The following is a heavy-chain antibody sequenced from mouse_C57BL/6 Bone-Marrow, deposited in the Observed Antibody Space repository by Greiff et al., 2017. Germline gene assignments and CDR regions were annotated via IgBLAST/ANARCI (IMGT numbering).Heavy chain of an antibody. Sequence: EVKLVESGGGLVKPGGSLKLSCAASGFTFSSYAMYWVRQTPEKRLEWVATISDGGSYTYYPDNVKGRFTISRDNAKNNLYLQMSHLKSEDTAMYYCARDPYYYGSKGLDYWGQGTSVTVSS. CDR3: ARDPYYYGSKGLDY. V-gene: IGHV5-4*01. CDR1: GFTFSSYA. CDR2: ISDGGSYT. D-gene: IGHD1-1*01. J-gene: IGHJ4*01.